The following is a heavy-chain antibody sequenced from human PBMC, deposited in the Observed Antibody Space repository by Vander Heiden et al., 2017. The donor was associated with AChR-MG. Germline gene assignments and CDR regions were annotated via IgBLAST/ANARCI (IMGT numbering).Heavy chain of an antibody. V-gene: IGHV4-30-4*08. D-gene: IGHD1-1*01. CDR2: ILYSGST. CDR1: GDSINNDNYY. Sequence: QVQLQASGPGPAKPSQTLSPTCSVSGDSINNDNYYGTWIRQRPGKGLEWIGLILYSGSTFNNPSLKSRVSLSVDTSKNQFSVEMTSVSAADTAVYFCARGRDHINNMWFDYWGQGSLVVVSS. J-gene: IGHJ4*02. CDR3: ARGRDHINNMWFDY.